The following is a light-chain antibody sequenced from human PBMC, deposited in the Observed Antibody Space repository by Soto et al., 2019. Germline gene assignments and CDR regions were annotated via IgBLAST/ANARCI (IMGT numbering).Light chain of an antibody. CDR1: NSDIGNYNY. J-gene: IGLJ3*02. CDR2: DVT. Sequence: QSALTQPRSVSGSPGQSVTISCTGTNSDIGNYNYVSWYQQHPGKAPKVMIYDVTKRPSGVPDRFSGSTSGNTVSLTISGLQTEDEADYYCCSYTGSHTWVFGGGTKLTVL. V-gene: IGLV2-11*01. CDR3: CSYTGSHTWV.